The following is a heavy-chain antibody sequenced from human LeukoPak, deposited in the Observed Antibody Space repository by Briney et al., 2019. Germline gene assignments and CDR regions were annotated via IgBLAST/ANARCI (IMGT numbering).Heavy chain of an antibody. CDR3: ARGRYYYYGMDV. J-gene: IGHJ6*02. CDR2: IYYSGST. Sequence: SETLPLTCTVSGGSISSYYWSWIRRPPGKGLEWIGYIYYSGSTNYNPSLKSRVTISVDTSKNQFSLKLSSVTAADTAVYYCARGRYYYYGMDVWGQGTTVTVSS. V-gene: IGHV4-59*01. CDR1: GGSISSYY.